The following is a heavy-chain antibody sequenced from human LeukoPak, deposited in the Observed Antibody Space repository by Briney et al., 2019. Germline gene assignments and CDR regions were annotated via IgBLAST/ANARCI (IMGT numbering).Heavy chain of an antibody. Sequence: GGSLRLSCAAFGFTFANYAMGWVRQTPGKGLEWVSSLSGSSGTTYYADSVKGRFTISRDNSKDTLYLQMNSLRVEDAAVYYCVNSKGNYGDFIFESWGQGTLVTVSS. CDR1: GFTFANYA. CDR3: VNSKGNYGDFIFES. V-gene: IGHV3-23*01. CDR2: LSGSSGTT. J-gene: IGHJ4*02. D-gene: IGHD4-17*01.